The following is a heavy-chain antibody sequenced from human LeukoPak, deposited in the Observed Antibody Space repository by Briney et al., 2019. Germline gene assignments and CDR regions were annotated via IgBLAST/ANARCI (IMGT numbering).Heavy chain of an antibody. J-gene: IGHJ3*02. Sequence: ASVKVSCKASGYTFTSYGISWVRQAPGQGLEWMGWISAYNGNTNYAQKLQGRVTMTTDTSTSTAYMELRSLRSDDTAVYYCARDQDIVVVPAADAFDIWGQGTMVTVSS. V-gene: IGHV1-18*01. CDR1: GYTFTSYG. CDR2: ISAYNGNT. CDR3: ARDQDIVVVPAADAFDI. D-gene: IGHD2-2*01.